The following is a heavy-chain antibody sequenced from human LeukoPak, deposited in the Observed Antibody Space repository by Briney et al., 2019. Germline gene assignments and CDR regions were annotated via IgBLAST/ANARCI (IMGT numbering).Heavy chain of an antibody. CDR3: AKDREVVPAAMLFLDS. CDR2: ICGSGGST. J-gene: IGHJ4*02. D-gene: IGHD2-2*01. V-gene: IGHV3-23*01. Sequence: PGGSLRLSCAVSGFTFSSFAMSWVRQAPGKGLEWVSTICGSGGSTFYADSVKGRLTISGHTSKNTLYLQMDRVRAEDAAVYYCAKDREVVPAAMLFLDSWGQGTLLTVSS. CDR1: GFTFSSFA.